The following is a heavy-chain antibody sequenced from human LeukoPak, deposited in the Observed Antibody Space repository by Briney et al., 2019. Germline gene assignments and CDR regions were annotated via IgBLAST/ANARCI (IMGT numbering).Heavy chain of an antibody. Sequence: GGSLRLSCAASGFTFSSYAMNWVRQAPGKGLEWVSAISGSGGSTYYTDSVKGRFTISRDNSKNTLYLQMNSLRAEDTAVYYCAKDRGVHYYGSERGLYNWFDPWGQGTLVTVSS. V-gene: IGHV3-23*01. CDR2: ISGSGGST. D-gene: IGHD3-10*01. CDR1: GFTFSSYA. J-gene: IGHJ5*02. CDR3: AKDRGVHYYGSERGLYNWFDP.